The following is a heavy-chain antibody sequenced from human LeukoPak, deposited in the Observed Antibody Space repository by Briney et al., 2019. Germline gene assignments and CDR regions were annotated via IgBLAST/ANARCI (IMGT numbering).Heavy chain of an antibody. V-gene: IGHV1-69*01. CDR1: GGTFSSYA. J-gene: IGHJ4*02. Sequence: GSSVKVSCKASGGTFSSYAISWVRQAPGQGLEWMGGIIPIFGTANYAQKFQGRVTITADESTSTAYMELSSLRSEDTAVYYCARDDRGMATFDYWGQGTLVTVSS. CDR3: ARDDRGMATFDY. D-gene: IGHD5-24*01. CDR2: IIPIFGTA.